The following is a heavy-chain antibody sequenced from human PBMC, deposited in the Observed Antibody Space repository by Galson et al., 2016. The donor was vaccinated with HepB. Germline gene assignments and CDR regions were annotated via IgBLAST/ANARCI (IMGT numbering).Heavy chain of an antibody. CDR3: ARTDGTYFDY. J-gene: IGHJ4*02. V-gene: IGHV2-70*04. CDR1: GFSLSSTGMR. CDR2: IDWDDDK. Sequence: PALVKPTQTLTLTCTFSGFSLSSTGMRVSWIRQPPGKALEWLARIDWDDDKFYSTSLKTRLTISKDTSKNQVVLTVTNMDPVGTATYYCARTDGTYFDYWGQGTLVTVSS. D-gene: IGHD1-14*01.